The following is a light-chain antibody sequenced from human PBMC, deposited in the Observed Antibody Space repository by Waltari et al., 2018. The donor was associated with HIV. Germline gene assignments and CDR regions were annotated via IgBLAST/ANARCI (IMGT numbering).Light chain of an antibody. J-gene: IGLJ2*01. CDR1: SSNIGSNY. CDR3: AAWDDSLSATV. CDR2: MSA. Sequence: QSVLTQPPSASGTPGQRVTISCSGSSSNIGSNYVYWYQQLPGTAPKLLIYMSAQWPSGVPSRFSESNAGTSSSLAISGLRSEDEAEYYCAAWDDSLSATVFGGGTKLTVL. V-gene: IGLV1-47*01.